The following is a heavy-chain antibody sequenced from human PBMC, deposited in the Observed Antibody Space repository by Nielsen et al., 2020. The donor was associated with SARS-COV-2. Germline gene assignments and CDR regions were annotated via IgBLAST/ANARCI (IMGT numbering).Heavy chain of an antibody. V-gene: IGHV1-69*13. CDR1: GGTFRSYA. Sequence: SVKVSCKTSGGTFRSYAINWVRQAPGQGLEWMGGIIPVSDITTYAQKFQGRVTMTAEDSTRTAYMELTSLRSDDTAVYYCARGCGVFGISYGSGCYYFDYWGQGTQSPSPQ. D-gene: IGHD3-10*01. CDR2: IIPVSDIT. CDR3: ARGCGVFGISYGSGCYYFDY. J-gene: IGHJ4*02.